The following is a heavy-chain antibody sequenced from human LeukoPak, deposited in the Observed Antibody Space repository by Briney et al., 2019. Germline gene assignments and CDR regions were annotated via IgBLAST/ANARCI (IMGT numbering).Heavy chain of an antibody. Sequence: SVKVSCKASGGTFSSYAISWVRQAPGQGLEWMGRIIPIFGTANYAQKFHGRVTITTDESTSTAYMELSSLRSEDTAVYYCARDPDQTYYYDRSGGWGQGTLVTVSS. CDR1: GGTFSSYA. CDR2: IIPIFGTA. D-gene: IGHD3-22*01. J-gene: IGHJ4*02. CDR3: ARDPDQTYYYDRSGG. V-gene: IGHV1-69*05.